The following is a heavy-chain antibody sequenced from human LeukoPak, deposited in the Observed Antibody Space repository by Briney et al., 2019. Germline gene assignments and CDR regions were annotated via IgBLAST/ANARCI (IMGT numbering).Heavy chain of an antibody. D-gene: IGHD3-22*01. CDR3: ARADRYYDSSGYYYVDY. Sequence: ASVKVSCKASGYTFTSYGISWVRQAPGQGLEWMGWISAYNGNTNYAQKLQGRVTMTTDTSTSTAYMELRSLRSDDTAVYYCARADRYYDSSGYYYVDYWGQGTLVTVSS. V-gene: IGHV1-18*01. CDR2: ISAYNGNT. CDR1: GYTFTSYG. J-gene: IGHJ4*02.